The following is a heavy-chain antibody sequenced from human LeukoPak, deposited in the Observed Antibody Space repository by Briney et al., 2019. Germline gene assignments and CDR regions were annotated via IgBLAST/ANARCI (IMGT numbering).Heavy chain of an antibody. Sequence: GGSLRLSCAASGFTFDDYAMHWVRQAPGKGLEWVSGISWNSGSIGYADSVKGRFTISRDNAKNSLYLQMNSLRAEDTALYYCAKGSSSVAYYYYMDVWGKGTTVTVSS. D-gene: IGHD6-6*01. V-gene: IGHV3-9*01. CDR3: AKGSSSVAYYYYMDV. J-gene: IGHJ6*03. CDR2: ISWNSGSI. CDR1: GFTFDDYA.